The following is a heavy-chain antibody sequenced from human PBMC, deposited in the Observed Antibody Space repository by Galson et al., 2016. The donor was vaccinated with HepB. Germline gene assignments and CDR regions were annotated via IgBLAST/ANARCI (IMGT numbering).Heavy chain of an antibody. V-gene: IGHV5-51*01. CDR2: IYPGDSDT. D-gene: IGHD1-14*01. CDR1: GYSFTRFW. CDR3: ARHDMRPHYSYFYGMDV. Sequence: QSGAEVKKPGESLKISCKGSGYSFTRFWIGWVRQMPGKGLEWMGVIYPGDSDTRYSPSFQGQVTISADKSTAYLQWSSLKASDTAMYYCARHDMRPHYSYFYGMDVWGQGTTVTVS. J-gene: IGHJ6*02.